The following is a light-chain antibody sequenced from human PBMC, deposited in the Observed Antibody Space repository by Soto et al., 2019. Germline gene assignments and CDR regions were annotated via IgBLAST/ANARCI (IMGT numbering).Light chain of an antibody. CDR1: SSDVGGSND. CDR3: PSYRRGLRYG. J-gene: IGLJ1*01. Sequence: QSVLTQPASVSGSPGQSITVSCTGISSDVGGSNDVSWYQQHPGKAPRLIIFDVNNRPSGVSPRFSGYKSGNTASLTSSGLQAEEEAPYLCPSYRRGLRYGFRTGTQV. V-gene: IGLV2-14*03. CDR2: DVN.